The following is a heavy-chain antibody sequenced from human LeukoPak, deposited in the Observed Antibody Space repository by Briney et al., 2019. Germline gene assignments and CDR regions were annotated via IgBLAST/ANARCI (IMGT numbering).Heavy chain of an antibody. CDR3: TSGWALNS. CDR2: TYFRSKWYQ. J-gene: IGHJ4*02. CDR1: GDSVSSNSAA. D-gene: IGHD3-16*01. V-gene: IGHV6-1*01. Sequence: SQTLSLTCAISGDSVSSNSAAWNWIRQSPSRGLEWLGRTYFRSKWYQDYAVSVKGRITIDSDTSKNQFSLHLSSVTPGDTAVYYCTSGWALNSWGQGTLVTVSS.